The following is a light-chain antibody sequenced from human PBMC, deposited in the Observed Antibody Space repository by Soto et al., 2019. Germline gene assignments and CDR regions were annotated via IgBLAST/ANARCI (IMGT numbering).Light chain of an antibody. CDR3: AAWDDSLSGLV. CDR2: SNN. Sequence: QSVLTQPPSASGTPGQRVTISCSGSSSNIGSNTVNWYQQLPGTAPKLLIYSNNQRPSGVPDRFSGSKSGTSASLAISGLRSEDEADYYCAAWDDSLSGLVFGTGTKVTVL. V-gene: IGLV1-44*01. J-gene: IGLJ1*01. CDR1: SSNIGSNT.